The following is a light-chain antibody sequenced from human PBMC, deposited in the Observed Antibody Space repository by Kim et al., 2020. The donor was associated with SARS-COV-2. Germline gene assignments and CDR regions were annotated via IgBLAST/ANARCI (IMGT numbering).Light chain of an antibody. V-gene: IGLV4-69*01. CDR1: SGHSSYA. CDR2: VDNDGSH. Sequence: ASVKLTCTLSSGHSSYASAWHQQQPEKGPRYLMKVDNDGSHFKGDGIPDRFSGSSSGAERYLTISSLQSEDEADYYCQTWGTGIRVFGGGTQLTVL. J-gene: IGLJ3*02. CDR3: QTWGTGIRV.